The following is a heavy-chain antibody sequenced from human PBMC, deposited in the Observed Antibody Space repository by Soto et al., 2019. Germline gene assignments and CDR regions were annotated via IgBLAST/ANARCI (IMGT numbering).Heavy chain of an antibody. Sequence: EVQLVESGGDLIQPGGSLRLSCAASGFSVSSNYMTWVRQAPRKGLEWVSLIDSGGKSYYTDSVRGRFTISRDSSKNTLYLQMNSLRREDTAVYYCARALWYDDHDLYFDYWGQGALLTVSS. CDR3: ARALWYDDHDLYFDY. CDR2: IDSGGKS. J-gene: IGHJ4*02. V-gene: IGHV3-53*01. D-gene: IGHD3-10*01. CDR1: GFSVSSNY.